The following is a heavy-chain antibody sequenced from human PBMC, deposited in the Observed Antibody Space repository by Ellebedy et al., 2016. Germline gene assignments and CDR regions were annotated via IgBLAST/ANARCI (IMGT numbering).Heavy chain of an antibody. CDR1: EFTSDDHG. Sequence: SLKISXAASEFTSDDHGIHWVRQAPGKGLEWVSGIIWNSGYIDYAGSVKGRFSISRDNSKNTVYLQMNSLRDEDTAVYFCARDVGRVGDDSWGQGTLVTVSS. CDR3: ARDVGRVGDDS. V-gene: IGHV3-9*02. CDR2: IIWNSGYI. J-gene: IGHJ4*02. D-gene: IGHD5-24*01.